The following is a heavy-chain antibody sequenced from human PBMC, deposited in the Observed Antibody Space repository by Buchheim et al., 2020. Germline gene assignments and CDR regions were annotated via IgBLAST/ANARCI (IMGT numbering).Heavy chain of an antibody. CDR1: GFTFSSYG. D-gene: IGHD1-14*01. V-gene: IGHV3-30*18. CDR3: AKDRSRRDYYYGMDV. Sequence: QVQLVESGGGVVQPGRSLRLSCAASGFTFSSYGMHWVRQAPGKGLEWVAVISYDGSNKYYADSVKGRFTISRDNSKNTLYLQMNSLRAEDTAVYYRAKDRSRRDYYYGMDVWGQGTT. J-gene: IGHJ6*02. CDR2: ISYDGSNK.